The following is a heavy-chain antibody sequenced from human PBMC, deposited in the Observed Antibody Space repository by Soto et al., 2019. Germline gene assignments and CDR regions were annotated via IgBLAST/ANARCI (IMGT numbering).Heavy chain of an antibody. CDR2: LRSKANSYAT. V-gene: IGHV3-73*02. D-gene: IGHD6-13*01. CDR3: TGRGIAAEAFDY. J-gene: IGHJ4*02. CDR1: GFAFSGSA. Sequence: EVQLVESGGGLVQPGGSLKLSCAASGFAFSGSAMHWFRQASGQGLEWVGRLRSKANSYATAYAASVKGRFTISRDDSKNTAYLQMNGLKTEDTAVYCCTGRGIAAEAFDYLGQGTLVTVSS.